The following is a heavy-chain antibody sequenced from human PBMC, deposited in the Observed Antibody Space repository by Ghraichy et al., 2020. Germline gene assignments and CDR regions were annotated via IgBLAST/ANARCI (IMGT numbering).Heavy chain of an antibody. CDR1: GGSISSSSYY. J-gene: IGHJ4*02. CDR3: ARRGIVATLIDY. Sequence: SQTLSLTCTVSGGSISSSSYYWGWIRQPPGKGLEWIGSIYYSGSTYYNPSLKSRVTISVDTSKNQFSLKLSSVTAADTAVYYWARRGIVATLIDYWGQGTLVTVSS. CDR2: IYYSGST. V-gene: IGHV4-39*01. D-gene: IGHD5-12*01.